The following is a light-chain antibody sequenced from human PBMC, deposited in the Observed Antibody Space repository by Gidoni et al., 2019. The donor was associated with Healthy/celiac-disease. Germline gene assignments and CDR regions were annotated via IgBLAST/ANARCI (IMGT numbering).Light chain of an antibody. CDR3: QKYNSAPLT. CDR1: QGLSNY. CDR2: AAS. Sequence: DIQMTQSPSSLSASVGDRVTITCRASQGLSNYLAWYQQKPGKVPKLLIYAASTIQSGVPSRFSGSGSGTHFTLTISSLQPEDVATYYCQKYNSAPLTFGQGTKVEIK. V-gene: IGKV1-27*01. J-gene: IGKJ1*01.